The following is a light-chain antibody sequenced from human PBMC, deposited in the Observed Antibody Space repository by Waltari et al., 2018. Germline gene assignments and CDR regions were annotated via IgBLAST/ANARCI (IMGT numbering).Light chain of an antibody. Sequence: QSALTQPASVSGSPGQSITISCTGTRSAIGAYYYVSWYQQFPGKAPELIIFDVNSRPSGVSSRFSGSKSGTTASLTISGLQFEDEADYYCMSYTTSTTVIFGGGTKLTVL. CDR3: MSYTTSTTVI. CDR2: DVN. V-gene: IGLV2-14*03. J-gene: IGLJ2*01. CDR1: RSAIGAYYY.